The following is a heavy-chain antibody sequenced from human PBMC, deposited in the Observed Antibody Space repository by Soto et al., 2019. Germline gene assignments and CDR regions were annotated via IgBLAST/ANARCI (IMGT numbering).Heavy chain of an antibody. CDR2: IYWDDDK. CDR3: AHISGDGYTRPIDY. J-gene: IGHJ4*02. CDR1: GFSLSTSGVG. D-gene: IGHD5-12*01. V-gene: IGHV2-5*02. Sequence: QITLKESGPTLVKPTQTLTLTCTFSGFSLSTSGVGVGWIRQPPGKALEWLALIYWDDDKRYSPSLKSRLTITQDTHKNQVVLTMTTMDPVDTATYYCAHISGDGYTRPIDYWGQGTLVTVSS.